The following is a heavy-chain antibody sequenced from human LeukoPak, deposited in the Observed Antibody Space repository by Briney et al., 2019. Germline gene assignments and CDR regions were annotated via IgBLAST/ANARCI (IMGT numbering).Heavy chain of an antibody. D-gene: IGHD3-3*01. V-gene: IGHV3-74*01. Sequence: PGGSLRLPCAASGFTFSSYWMHWVRQTPGKGLVWVSRINTDGSITNYADSVKGRFTISRDNAKNTLYLQMNSLRAEDTAVYYCASLTIFGVGGGQGTLVTVSS. CDR1: GFTFSSYW. CDR3: ASLTIFGVG. CDR2: INTDGSIT. J-gene: IGHJ4*02.